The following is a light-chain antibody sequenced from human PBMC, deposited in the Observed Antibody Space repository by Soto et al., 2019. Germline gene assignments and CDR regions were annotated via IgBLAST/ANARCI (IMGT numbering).Light chain of an antibody. CDR1: SSNIGSDF. J-gene: IGLJ1*01. V-gene: IGLV1-47*01. CDR2: HNY. CDR3: SAWDDSLKGYV. Sequence: QLVLTQPPSASGTPGQRVTISCSGSSSNIGSDFVYWYQQLPGTAPKLLIYHNYQRPSGVPDRFSGSKSGTSASLAISDLRSEDEGDYYCSAWDDSLKGYVFGAGTKVTVL.